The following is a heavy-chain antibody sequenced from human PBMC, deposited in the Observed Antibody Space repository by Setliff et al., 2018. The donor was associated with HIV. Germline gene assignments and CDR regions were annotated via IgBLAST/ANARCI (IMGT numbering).Heavy chain of an antibody. CDR2: MMTIFSTT. CDR1: GGTFSSYV. Sequence: RASVKVSCKSSGGTFSSYVINWVRQAPGQGLEWMGGMMTIFSTTNYARKFQGRVTITTDESTGTAYMELSNLRSEDTAVYYCATEGAGGSYQRASALDVWGQGTMVSVSS. V-gene: IGHV1-69*05. CDR3: ATEGAGGSYQRASALDV. D-gene: IGHD1-26*01. J-gene: IGHJ3*01.